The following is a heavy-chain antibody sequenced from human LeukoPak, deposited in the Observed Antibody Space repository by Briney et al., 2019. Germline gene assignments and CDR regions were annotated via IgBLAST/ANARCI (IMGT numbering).Heavy chain of an antibody. J-gene: IGHJ4*02. V-gene: IGHV1-8*01. Sequence: ASVKVSCKASGYTFTSYDFNWVRQATGQRPEWMGWMSPNSGDTGYAQKFQDRVTMTRNTSISTAYMELSSLRSDDTAVYYCARGPPNWGYDYWGPGTLVTVSS. D-gene: IGHD7-27*01. CDR3: ARGPPNWGYDY. CDR2: MSPNSGDT. CDR1: GYTFTSYD.